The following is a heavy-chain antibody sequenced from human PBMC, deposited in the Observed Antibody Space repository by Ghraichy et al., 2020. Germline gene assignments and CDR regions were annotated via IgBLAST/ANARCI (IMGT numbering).Heavy chain of an antibody. CDR2: IKQDGSEK. V-gene: IGHV3-7*01. J-gene: IGHJ3*02. CDR3: EREYWNDFGGPAFDI. Sequence: GGSLRLSCAASGFTFSSYWMSWVRQAPGKGLEWVANIKQDGSEKYYVDSVKGRFTISRDNAKNSLYLQMNSLRAEDTAVYYCEREYWNDFGGPAFDIWGQGTMVTVSS. CDR1: GFTFSSYW. D-gene: IGHD1-1*01.